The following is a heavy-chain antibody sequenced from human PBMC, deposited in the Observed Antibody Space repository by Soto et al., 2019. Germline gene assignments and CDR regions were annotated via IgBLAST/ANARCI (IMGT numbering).Heavy chain of an antibody. CDR3: TRGNWLDP. V-gene: IGHV1-24*01. Sequence: QVRLIQSGTEVKKPGASVKVSCSLSGSALTELSLHWVRQAPGKGLEWMGCSDRGEGETFYARRFKGRLTMTEDTSTNTAYMELRSLGSEDTAVYYFTRGNWLDPWGEGTLVVVSS. CDR1: GSALTELS. J-gene: IGHJ5*02. CDR2: SDRGEGET. D-gene: IGHD2-15*01.